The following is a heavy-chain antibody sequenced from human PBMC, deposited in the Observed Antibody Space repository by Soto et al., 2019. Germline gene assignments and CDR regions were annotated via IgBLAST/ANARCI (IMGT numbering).Heavy chain of an antibody. J-gene: IGHJ4*02. CDR1: GYTFTSYG. D-gene: IGHD3-3*01. CDR3: ARGQIQSDFDY. CDR2: ITAYNDNT. Sequence: GASVKVSCKASGYTFTSYGLHWVRQAPGQGLEWMGWITAYNDNTNYAQKVQGRAILTIDTSTTTGYMELRSLRSDDTAVYYCARGQIQSDFDYWGQGTLVTVSS. V-gene: IGHV1-18*04.